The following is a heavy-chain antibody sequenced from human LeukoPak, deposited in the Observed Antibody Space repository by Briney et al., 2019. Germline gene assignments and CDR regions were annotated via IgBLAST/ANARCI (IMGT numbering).Heavy chain of an antibody. CDR2: ISSISSYI. D-gene: IGHD2-15*01. CDR3: ARDWVQDIVVVVAANDAFDI. J-gene: IGHJ3*02. V-gene: IGHV3-21*01. CDR1: GFTFNSYS. Sequence: PGGSLRLSCAASGFTFNSYSMIWVRQAPRRGLEGVSSISSISSYIYNAASANSPFTISRDNAKNSLYLQMNSLRAEDTAVYYCARDWVQDIVVVVAANDAFDIWGQGTMVTVS.